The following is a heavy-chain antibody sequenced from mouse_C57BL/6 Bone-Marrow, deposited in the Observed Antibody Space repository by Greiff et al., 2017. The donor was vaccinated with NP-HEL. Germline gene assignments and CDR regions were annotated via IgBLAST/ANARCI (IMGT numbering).Heavy chain of an antibody. Sequence: QVQLQQPGAELVRPGSSVKLSCKASGYTFTSYWMDWVKQRPGQGLEWIGNIYPSDSETHYNQKFKDKATLTVDKSSSTAYMQLSSLTSEDSAVYYCARWDDGSYWYFDVWGTGTTVTVSS. D-gene: IGHD4-1*01. J-gene: IGHJ1*03. CDR2: IYPSDSET. CDR3: ARWDDGSYWYFDV. V-gene: IGHV1-61*01. CDR1: GYTFTSYW.